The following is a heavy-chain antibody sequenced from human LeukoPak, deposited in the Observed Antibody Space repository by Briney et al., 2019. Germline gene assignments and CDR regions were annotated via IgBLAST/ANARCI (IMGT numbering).Heavy chain of an antibody. CDR1: GFTFSSYA. V-gene: IGHV3-23*01. Sequence: GGSLRLSCAASGFTFSSYAMSWVRQAPGKGLEWVSGISGSGGSTYNADSVKGRFTISRDNSKNTLHLQMNSLRAEDTAVYYCAKNSAAAGQFPSSYDNWGQGTLVTGSS. D-gene: IGHD6-13*01. J-gene: IGHJ4*02. CDR2: ISGSGGST. CDR3: AKNSAAAGQFPSSYDN.